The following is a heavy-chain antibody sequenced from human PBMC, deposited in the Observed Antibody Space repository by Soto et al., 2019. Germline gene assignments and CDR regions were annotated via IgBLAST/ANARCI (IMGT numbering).Heavy chain of an antibody. J-gene: IGHJ5*02. Sequence: PGGSLRLSCAGSGFTFSSYSINWVRQAPGKGLEWVSSITSSSTYKYYTDSVKGRFTISRDNAKNSLHLQMNSLRAEDTAVYYCTRDASRDSSARGWFDPWGPGTLVTVSS. CDR1: GFTFSSYS. CDR2: ITSSSTYK. V-gene: IGHV3-21*01. CDR3: TRDASRDSSARGWFDP. D-gene: IGHD6-13*01.